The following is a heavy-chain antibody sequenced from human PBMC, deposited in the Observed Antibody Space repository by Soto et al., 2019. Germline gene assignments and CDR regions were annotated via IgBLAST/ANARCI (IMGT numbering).Heavy chain of an antibody. CDR1: GFTFSNYA. CDR3: AKAYFVWSSEQPYYFDY. V-gene: IGHV3-23*01. J-gene: IGHJ4*02. CDR2: ISGSGGRS. D-gene: IGHD3-16*01. Sequence: EVQLLDSGGGLVQPGGSLRLSCAASGFTFSNYAMTWVRQGPGKGLEWVSGISGSGGRSYYADSVKGRFTISRDNSKIPLYLQMNSRRAEDTAVYYCAKAYFVWSSEQPYYFDYWGQGTLVTVSS.